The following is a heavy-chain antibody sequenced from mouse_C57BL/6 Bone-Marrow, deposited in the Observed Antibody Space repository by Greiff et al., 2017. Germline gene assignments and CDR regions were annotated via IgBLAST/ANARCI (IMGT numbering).Heavy chain of an antibody. Sequence: QVQLQQSGAELVRPGTSVKVSCKASGYAFTNYLIEWVKQRPGQGLEWIGVINPGSGGTNYNEKFKGKATLTADKSSSTAYMQLSSLTSEDSAVYFCARYYGSPYYYAMDYWGQGTSVTVSS. CDR3: ARYYGSPYYYAMDY. D-gene: IGHD1-1*01. CDR2: INPGSGGT. CDR1: GYAFTNYL. V-gene: IGHV1-54*01. J-gene: IGHJ4*01.